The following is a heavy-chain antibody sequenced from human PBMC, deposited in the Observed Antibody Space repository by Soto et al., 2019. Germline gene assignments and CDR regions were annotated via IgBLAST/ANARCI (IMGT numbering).Heavy chain of an antibody. J-gene: IGHJ4*02. V-gene: IGHV3-74*01. Sequence: GGSLRLSCAASGFTFSSYCIHWVRQAPGKGLVWVSRIDSDGSSTFYADSVKGRFTISRDTAKNTLYLQMNSPRAEDTAVYYCARAAEYSGSYYAPALIDYWGQGTLVTVSS. CDR2: IDSDGSST. CDR3: ARAAEYSGSYYAPALIDY. CDR1: GFTFSSYC. D-gene: IGHD1-26*01.